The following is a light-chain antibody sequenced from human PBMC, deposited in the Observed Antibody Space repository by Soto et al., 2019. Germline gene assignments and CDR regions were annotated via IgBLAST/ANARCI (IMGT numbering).Light chain of an antibody. CDR3: GSYTKSSARV. V-gene: IGLV2-14*01. Sequence: QSALTQPASVSGSPGQSITISCTGTNSDLGAYDYVSWYQQHPGKAPRLLIYEVFNRPSGVSDRFSGSKSANTASLTISGLQAEAEADYYCGSYTKSSARVFGHVTKLTV. CDR2: EVF. CDR1: NSDLGAYDY. J-gene: IGLJ1*01.